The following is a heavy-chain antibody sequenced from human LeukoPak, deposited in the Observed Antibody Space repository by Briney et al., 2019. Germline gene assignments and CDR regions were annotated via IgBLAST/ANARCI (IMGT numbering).Heavy chain of an antibody. CDR2: INSDGSST. D-gene: IGHD6-19*01. V-gene: IGHV3-74*01. J-gene: IGHJ6*02. CDR3: ASQASVAVTGRYYYFYGMDV. CDR1: GFTFSSYW. Sequence: GGSLRLSCAASGFTFSSYWMHWVRQAPGKGLVWVSRINSDGSSTSYADSVKGRFTISRDNAKNTLYLQMNSLRAEDTAVYFCASQASVAVTGRYYYFYGMDVWGQGTTVTVSS.